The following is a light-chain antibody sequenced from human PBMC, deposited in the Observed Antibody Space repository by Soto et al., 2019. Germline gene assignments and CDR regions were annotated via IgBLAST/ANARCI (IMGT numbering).Light chain of an antibody. CDR3: GSYSSTTTQV. V-gene: IGLV2-14*03. J-gene: IGLJ3*02. Sequence: QSALTQPASVSGAPGQSITISSTGTSSEIGGYNYVSWYRQHPGKAPKLMIYDVSNRPSGVSNRFSGSKSGNTASLTISGLEAEDEADYYCGSYSSTTTQVFGGGTKLTVL. CDR1: SSEIGGYNY. CDR2: DVS.